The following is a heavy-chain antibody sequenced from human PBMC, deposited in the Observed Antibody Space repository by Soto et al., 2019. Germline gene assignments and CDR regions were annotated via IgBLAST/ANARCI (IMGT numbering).Heavy chain of an antibody. CDR3: ARVRDYGDYSTFDY. J-gene: IGHJ4*02. Sequence: PSETLSLTCTVSGGSISSGGYYRSWIRQHPGKGLEWIGYIYYSGSTYYNPSLKSRVTISVDTSKNQFSLKLSSVTAADTAVYYCARVRDYGDYSTFDYWGQGTLVTVSS. CDR2: IYYSGST. D-gene: IGHD4-17*01. V-gene: IGHV4-31*03. CDR1: GGSISSGGYY.